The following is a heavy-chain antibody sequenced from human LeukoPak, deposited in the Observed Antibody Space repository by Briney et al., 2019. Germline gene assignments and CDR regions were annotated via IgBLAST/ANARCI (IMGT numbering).Heavy chain of an antibody. CDR2: ISSSGGST. D-gene: IGHD6-13*01. CDR3: AKYCGYSSSWYKLGFDY. J-gene: IGHJ4*02. V-gene: IGHV3-23*01. CDR1: GFTFSTYA. Sequence: PGGSLRLSCAASGFTFSTYAMSWVRQAPGKGLEWVSAISSSGGSTYYADSVKGRFTISRDNSKNTLYLQMNSLRAEDTAVYYCAKYCGYSSSWYKLGFDYRGQGALVTVSS.